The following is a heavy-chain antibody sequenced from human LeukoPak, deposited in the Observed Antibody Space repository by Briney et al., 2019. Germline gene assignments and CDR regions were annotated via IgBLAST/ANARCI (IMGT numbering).Heavy chain of an antibody. D-gene: IGHD4-17*01. CDR2: ISDSGGGT. V-gene: IGHV3-23*01. Sequence: GGSLRLSCAASGFTFSSYVMNWVRQAPGKGLEWVSGISDSGGGTYYADSVKGRFTISRDNSKNTLYLQMNSLRAEDTAVYYCARGRYYLDNWGQGTLVTVSS. CDR1: GFTFSSYV. CDR3: ARGRYYLDN. J-gene: IGHJ4*02.